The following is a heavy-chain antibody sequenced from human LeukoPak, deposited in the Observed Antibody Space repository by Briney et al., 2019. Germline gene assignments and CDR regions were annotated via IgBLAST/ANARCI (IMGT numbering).Heavy chain of an antibody. CDR1: GFTFSSYG. CDR2: ISYDGSNK. J-gene: IGHJ4*02. Sequence: GGSLRVSCAASGFTFSSYGMHWVRQAPGKGLEWVAVISYDGSNKYYADSVKGRFTISRDNSKNTLYLQMNSLRAEDTAVYYCAKFDVRGHDYWGQGTLVTVSS. CDR3: AKFDVRGHDY. V-gene: IGHV3-30*18. D-gene: IGHD3-10*02.